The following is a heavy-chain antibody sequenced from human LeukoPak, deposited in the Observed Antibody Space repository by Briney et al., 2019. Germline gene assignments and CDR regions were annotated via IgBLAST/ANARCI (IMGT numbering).Heavy chain of an antibody. CDR3: ATIAVAGSPFDY. D-gene: IGHD6-19*01. CDR1: GYTFTSYY. CDR2: INPSGGST. V-gene: IGHV1-46*01. Sequence: ASVKVSCKASGYTFTSYYMHWVRQAPGQGPEWMGIINPSGGSTSYGQKFQGRVTMTRDTSTSTVYMELSSLRPEDTAVYYCATIAVAGSPFDYWGQGTLVTVSS. J-gene: IGHJ4*02.